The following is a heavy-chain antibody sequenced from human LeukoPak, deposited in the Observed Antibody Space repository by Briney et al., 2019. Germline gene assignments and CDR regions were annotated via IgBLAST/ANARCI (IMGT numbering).Heavy chain of an antibody. Sequence: GGSLRLSCAASGFTVSDYSMSWVRQAPGKGLEWVSAISGSGSYTDYADSVKGRFTISRDNSKNTLYLQMNSLRAEDTAVYYCARAVAGRGDAFDIWGQGTMVTVSS. D-gene: IGHD6-19*01. CDR3: ARAVAGRGDAFDI. CDR1: GFTVSDYS. CDR2: ISGSGSYT. J-gene: IGHJ3*02. V-gene: IGHV3-23*01.